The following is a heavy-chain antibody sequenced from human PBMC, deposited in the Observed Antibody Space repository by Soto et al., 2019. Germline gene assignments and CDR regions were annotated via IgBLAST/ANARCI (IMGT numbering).Heavy chain of an antibody. Sequence: QVQLVESGGGVVQPGRSLRLSCAASGFTFSSYAMHWVRQAPGKGLEWVAVISYDGSNKYYADSVKGRFTISRDNSKNTLYMQMNSLRAEDTAVYYCERESIITMIVVVTDYFDYWGQGTLVTVSS. V-gene: IGHV3-30-3*01. CDR1: GFTFSSYA. CDR2: ISYDGSNK. CDR3: ERESIITMIVVVTDYFDY. J-gene: IGHJ4*02. D-gene: IGHD3-22*01.